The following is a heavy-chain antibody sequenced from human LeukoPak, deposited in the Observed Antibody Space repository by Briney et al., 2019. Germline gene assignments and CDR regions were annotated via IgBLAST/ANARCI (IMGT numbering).Heavy chain of an antibody. Sequence: GGSLRLSCAASGFTFSSYSMNWVRQAPGKGLGWVSSISSSSSYIYYADSVKGRFTISRDNAKNSLYLQMNSLRAEDTAVYYCASTVVRYFDWLSPDSAEYGMDVWGKGTTVTVSS. J-gene: IGHJ6*04. V-gene: IGHV3-21*01. D-gene: IGHD3-9*01. CDR2: ISSSSSYI. CDR3: ASTVVRYFDWLSPDSAEYGMDV. CDR1: GFTFSSYS.